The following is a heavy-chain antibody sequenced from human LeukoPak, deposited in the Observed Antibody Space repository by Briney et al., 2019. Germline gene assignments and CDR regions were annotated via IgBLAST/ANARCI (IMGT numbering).Heavy chain of an antibody. Sequence: PSETLSLTCAVYGGSFSNYYWNWIRQPPGKGLEWIGEITHSGSTTYKLSLKRRVTISVDRSKNQFSLKLSSVTAADTAVYYCARTSVYYYGSGSYLKRRYNWFDPWGQGILVTVSS. D-gene: IGHD3-10*01. CDR2: ITHSGST. CDR3: ARTSVYYYGSGSYLKRRYNWFDP. CDR1: GGSFSNYY. V-gene: IGHV4-34*01. J-gene: IGHJ5*02.